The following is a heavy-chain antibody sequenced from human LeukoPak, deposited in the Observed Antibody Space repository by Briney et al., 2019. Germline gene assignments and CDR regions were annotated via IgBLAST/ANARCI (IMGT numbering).Heavy chain of an antibody. V-gene: IGHV1-2*02. CDR2: TNPTTSAT. Sequence: GASVRVSCKASGYTFTDYLVHWVRLAPGQGLEWMGWTNPTTSATKNAQRFQGRVTMAIDTSSRTAYMELSRVRSDDTAIYFCARDRWGDGFAYFDYCGQGTLVIVSS. CDR1: GYTFTDYL. CDR3: ARDRWGDGFAYFDY. J-gene: IGHJ4*02. D-gene: IGHD5-24*01.